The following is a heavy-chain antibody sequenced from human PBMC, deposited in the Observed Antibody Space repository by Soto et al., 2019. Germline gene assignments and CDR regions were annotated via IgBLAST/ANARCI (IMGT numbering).Heavy chain of an antibody. J-gene: IGHJ4*02. D-gene: IGHD3-10*02. CDR1: GFTFSSYG. CDR2: IWYDGSKK. CDR3: ARVNGGAGYYVGRLDY. Sequence: QVQLVESGGGVVQPGRSLRLSCVASGFTFSSYGMHWVRQAPGKGLEWVAVIWYDGSKKYYADSVKGRFTISRDSSKSTVYLQMNSLRAEDTAMYYCARVNGGAGYYVGRLDYWGQGILVTVSP. V-gene: IGHV3-33*01.